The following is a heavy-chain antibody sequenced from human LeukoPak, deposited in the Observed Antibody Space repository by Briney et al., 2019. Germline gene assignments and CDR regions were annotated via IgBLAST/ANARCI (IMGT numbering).Heavy chain of an antibody. CDR3: ARSRGWYYFDY. Sequence: GGSLRLSCAASGFTFSSYAMHWVRQAPGKGLEWVAVISYDGSNKYYADSVKGRFTISRDNSKNTLYLQMNSLRAEDTAVYYCARSRGWYYFDYWGQGTLVTVSS. J-gene: IGHJ4*02. V-gene: IGHV3-30-3*01. D-gene: IGHD2-15*01. CDR1: GFTFSSYA. CDR2: ISYDGSNK.